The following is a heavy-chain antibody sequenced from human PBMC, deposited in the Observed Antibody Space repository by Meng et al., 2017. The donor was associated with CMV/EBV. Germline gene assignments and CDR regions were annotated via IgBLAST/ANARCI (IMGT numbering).Heavy chain of an antibody. V-gene: IGHV1-2*02. D-gene: IGHD3-3*01. CDR2: INPNSGGT. CDR1: Y. Sequence: YMHWVRQAPGQGLEWMGWINPNSGGTNYAQKFQGRVTMTRDTSISTAYMELSGLRSDDTAVYYCARDPSTYDFWSGYYIATDNWFDPWGQGTLVTVSS. CDR3: ARDPSTYDFWSGYYIATDNWFDP. J-gene: IGHJ5*02.